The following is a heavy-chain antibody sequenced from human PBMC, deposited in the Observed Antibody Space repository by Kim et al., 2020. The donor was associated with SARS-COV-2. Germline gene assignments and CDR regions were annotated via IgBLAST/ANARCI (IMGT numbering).Heavy chain of an antibody. CDR1: GGSISSSSYY. D-gene: IGHD6-19*01. J-gene: IGHJ3*02. CDR3: ARHRPHRGDSPPVQWLVTHAFDI. V-gene: IGHV4-39*01. CDR2: IYYSGST. Sequence: SETLSLTCTVSGGSISSSSYYWGWIRQPPGKGLEWIGSIYYSGSTYYNPSLKSRVTISVDTSKNQFSLKLSSVTAADTAVYYCARHRPHRGDSPPVQWLVTHAFDIWGQGTMVTVSS.